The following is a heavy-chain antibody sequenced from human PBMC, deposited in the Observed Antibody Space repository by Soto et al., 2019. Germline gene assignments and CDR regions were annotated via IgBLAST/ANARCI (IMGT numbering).Heavy chain of an antibody. CDR2: ISAYNGNT. V-gene: IGHV1-18*01. Sequence: QVQLVQSGAEVKKPGASVKVSCKASGYTFTSYGISWVRQAPGQGLEWMGWISAYNGNTNYAQKLQGRVTMTTDTSTSTAYMELRSLRSDDTAVYYCAGLEGHDTVTTTTRLDYWGQGTLVTVSS. D-gene: IGHD4-17*01. J-gene: IGHJ4*02. CDR3: AGLEGHDTVTTTTRLDY. CDR1: GYTFTSYG.